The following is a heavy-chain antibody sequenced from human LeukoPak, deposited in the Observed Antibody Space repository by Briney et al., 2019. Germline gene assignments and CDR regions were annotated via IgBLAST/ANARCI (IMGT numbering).Heavy chain of an antibody. V-gene: IGHV1-18*01. CDR3: ARQSTGGSYYATYLQQ. CDR2: ISAYNGNT. D-gene: IGHD1-26*01. Sequence: RASVKVSCKASGYTFSSYGISWVRQAPGQGLEWMGWISAYNGNTNYAQKVQGRLSMTTDTSTSTAYMELRSLKSDDAAVYYCARQSTGGSYYATYLQQWGQGTLVTVSS. J-gene: IGHJ1*01. CDR1: GYTFSSYG.